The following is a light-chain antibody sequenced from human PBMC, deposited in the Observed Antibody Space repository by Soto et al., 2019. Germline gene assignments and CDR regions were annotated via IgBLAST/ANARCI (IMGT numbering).Light chain of an antibody. Sequence: QSALTQPASVSGSPGQSITISCTGTSSDVGGYNYVFWYQQHPGKAPKPMIYDVSNRPSGVSNRFSGSKSGNTASLTISGLQAEDEADYYCSSYKSSSTYVFGTGTKVTVL. J-gene: IGLJ1*01. CDR1: SSDVGGYNY. V-gene: IGLV2-14*01. CDR2: DVS. CDR3: SSYKSSSTYV.